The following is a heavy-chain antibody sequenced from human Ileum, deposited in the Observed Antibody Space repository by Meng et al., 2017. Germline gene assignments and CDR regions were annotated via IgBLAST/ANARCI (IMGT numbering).Heavy chain of an antibody. D-gene: IGHD3-10*01. Sequence: QVPRGGSGGGVVQPGRSLRLSCAVSGFTFSCYAMHWVRQAPGKGLEWMALISNDATIEYYADSLRGRFTISRDNSKNTLNLEMNSLRAEDTAVYYCVREKSHFGELDLWGQGTLVTVSS. CDR3: VREKSHFGELDL. CDR1: GFTFSCYA. J-gene: IGHJ4*02. V-gene: IGHV3-30*04. CDR2: ISNDATIE.